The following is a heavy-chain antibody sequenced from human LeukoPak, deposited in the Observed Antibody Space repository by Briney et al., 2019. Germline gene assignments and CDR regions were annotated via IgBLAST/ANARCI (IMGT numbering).Heavy chain of an antibody. CDR2: IRYDGSNK. V-gene: IGHV3-30*02. J-gene: IGHJ4*02. CDR1: GFTFSSYG. D-gene: IGHD2-15*01. Sequence: PGGSLRLSCAASGFTFSSYGMHWVRQAPGKGLEWVAFIRYDGSNKYYADSVKGRFTISRDNAKNSLYLQMNSLRAEDTAVYYCARDPCSGGSCYSLNFDYWGQGTLVTVSS. CDR3: ARDPCSGGSCYSLNFDY.